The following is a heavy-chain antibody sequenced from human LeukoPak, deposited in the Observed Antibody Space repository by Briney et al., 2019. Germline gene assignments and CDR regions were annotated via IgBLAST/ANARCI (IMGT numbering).Heavy chain of an antibody. CDR3: ARVSNRYSSGWYLDY. V-gene: IGHV4-30-4*01. CDR2: IYYSGCT. J-gene: IGHJ4*02. Sequence: PSQTLSLTCTVSGGSISSGASYWRWIRQPPGKGLEWIGYIYYSGCTYYNPSLKSRVTISVDTSKNQFSLKLSSVTAADTAVYYCARVSNRYSSGWYLDYWGQGTLVTVSS. CDR1: GGSISSGASY. D-gene: IGHD6-19*01.